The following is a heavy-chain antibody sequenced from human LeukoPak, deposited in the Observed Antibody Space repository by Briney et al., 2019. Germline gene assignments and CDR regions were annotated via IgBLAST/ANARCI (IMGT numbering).Heavy chain of an antibody. CDR2: INPNSGGT. CDR1: GYTFTGYY. V-gene: IGHV1-2*02. Sequence: ASVKVSCKASGYTFTGYYMHWVRQAPGQGLEWMGWINPNSGGTNSAQKFQGRVTMTRDTSISTAYMELSRLRSDDTAVYYCARVKWDAGNWFDPWGQGTLVTVSS. CDR3: ARVKWDAGNWFDP. D-gene: IGHD1-26*01. J-gene: IGHJ5*02.